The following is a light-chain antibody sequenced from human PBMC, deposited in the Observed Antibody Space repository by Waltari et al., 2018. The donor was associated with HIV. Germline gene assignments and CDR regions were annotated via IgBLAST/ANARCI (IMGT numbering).Light chain of an antibody. Sequence: QTVVTQEPSLTVSPGGTVTLTCASGPGAVTSGYYPNWFQQKPGQTPRALIYSTSNKPSWPPARFSGDRVGGKAALTRSGVQPEDEAEYYCLLYDGGAWVFGGGTKLTVL. CDR2: STS. V-gene: IGLV7-43*01. J-gene: IGLJ3*02. CDR1: PGAVTSGYY. CDR3: LLYDGGAWV.